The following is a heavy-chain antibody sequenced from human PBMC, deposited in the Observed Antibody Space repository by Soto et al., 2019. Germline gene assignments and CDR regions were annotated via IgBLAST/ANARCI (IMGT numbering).Heavy chain of an antibody. CDR2: IKSKTDGGTT. J-gene: IGHJ4*02. D-gene: IGHD4-17*01. Sequence: PGGSLRLSCAASGFTFSNAWMNWVRQAPGKGLEWVGRIKSKTDGGTTDYAAPVKGRFTISRDDSKNTLYLQMNSLKTEDTAVYYCTTERRFLIQMTTVTTIHDYWGQGTLVTVSS. CDR3: TTERRFLIQMTTVTTIHDY. CDR1: GFTFSNAW. V-gene: IGHV3-15*07.